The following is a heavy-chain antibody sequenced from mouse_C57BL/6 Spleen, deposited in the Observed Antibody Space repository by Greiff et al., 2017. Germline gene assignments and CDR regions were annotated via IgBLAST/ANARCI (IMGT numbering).Heavy chain of an antibody. J-gene: IGHJ1*03. V-gene: IGHV15-2*01. CDR3: ARHLTNYGSTYWYFDV. D-gene: IGHD1-1*01. CDR2: ILPSIGRT. CDR1: DSEVFPIAY. Sequence: QVQLQQSGSELRSPGSSVKLSCKDFDSEVFPIAYMSWVRQKPGHGFEWIGGILPSIGRTIYGEKFEDKATLDADTLSNTAYLELNSLTSEDSAIYYCARHLTNYGSTYWYFDVWGTGTTVTVSS.